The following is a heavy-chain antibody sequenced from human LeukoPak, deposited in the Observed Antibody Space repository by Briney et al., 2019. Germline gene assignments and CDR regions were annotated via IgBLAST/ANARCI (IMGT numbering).Heavy chain of an antibody. CDR1: GGSISSYY. D-gene: IGHD5-18*01. V-gene: IGHV4-59*01. J-gene: IGHJ6*03. CDR2: IYYRGST. Sequence: SETLSLTCTVSGGSISSYYWSWIRQPPGKGLEWIGYIYYRGSTNYNPSLKSRVTISVDTSKNQFSLKLSSVTAADTAVYYCARGEFGVYSYGIYYYYYYMDVWGKGTTVTVSS. CDR3: ARGEFGVYSYGIYYYYYYMDV.